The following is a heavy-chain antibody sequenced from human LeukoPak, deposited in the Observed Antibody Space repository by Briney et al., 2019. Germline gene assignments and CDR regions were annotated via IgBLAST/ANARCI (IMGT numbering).Heavy chain of an antibody. D-gene: IGHD3-3*01. V-gene: IGHV4-59*01. Sequence: SETLSLTCTVSGGSISRYYWSWIRQPPGEGLEWIGNIYYNGSTNYKPSLKSRVTISVHTSKNQFSLNLRSLTAADTAVYYCARLRFLEWFADYYMDVWGKGTTVTVSS. J-gene: IGHJ6*03. CDR3: ARLRFLEWFADYYMDV. CDR2: IYYNGST. CDR1: GGSISRYY.